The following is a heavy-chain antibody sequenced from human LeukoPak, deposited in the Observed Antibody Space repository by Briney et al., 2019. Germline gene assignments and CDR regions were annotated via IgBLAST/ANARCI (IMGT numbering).Heavy chain of an antibody. J-gene: IGHJ4*02. CDR3: ARTRYSGGWFFDY. D-gene: IGHD6-19*01. CDR2: ISDSGST. V-gene: IGHV4-59*01. CDR1: GGSISSND. Sequence: SETLSLTCPVSGGSISSNDWSWIRQPPGKGLEWTGYISDSGSTHYNPSLKGRLTISVDTSKNQFSLKLSSVTAADTAMYYCARTRYSGGWFFDYWGQGPLVTVSS.